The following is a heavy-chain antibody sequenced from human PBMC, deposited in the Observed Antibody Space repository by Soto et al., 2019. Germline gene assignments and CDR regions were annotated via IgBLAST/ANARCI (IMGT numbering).Heavy chain of an antibody. CDR2: ISGSGGST. CDR1: GVTFSSYA. V-gene: IGHV3-23*01. J-gene: IGHJ4*02. D-gene: IGHD6-13*01. Sequence: PGGSLRLSCAASGVTFSSYAMSWVRQATGKGLEWVSAISGSGGSTYYADSVKGRFTISRDNSKNTLYLQMNSLRAEDTAVYYCAKDPSSSWYPSFDYWGQGTLVTVSS. CDR3: AKDPSSSWYPSFDY.